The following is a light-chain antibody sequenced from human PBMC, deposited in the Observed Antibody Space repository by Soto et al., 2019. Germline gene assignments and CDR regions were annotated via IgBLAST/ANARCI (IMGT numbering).Light chain of an antibody. CDR1: SSDVGGYNS. Sequence: QSALTQPPSASGSPGQSVTISCTGTSSDVGGYNSVSWYQQHPGRAPKLMIYEVTKRPSGVPVRFSGSKSGNTASLTVSGLQAEDEADYYCSSYAGSNNLYVFGTGTKVTVL. V-gene: IGLV2-8*01. CDR2: EVT. J-gene: IGLJ1*01. CDR3: SSYAGSNNLYV.